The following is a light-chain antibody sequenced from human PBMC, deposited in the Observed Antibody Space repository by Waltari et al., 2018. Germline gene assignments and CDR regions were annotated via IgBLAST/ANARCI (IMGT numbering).Light chain of an antibody. CDR2: RNK. CDR3: AAWDDSLSGWV. V-gene: IGLV1-47*01. CDR1: NSNIVNNY. J-gene: IGLJ3*02. Sequence: QSALTQPPSASGTPGQWVPIPCSGSNSNIVNNYVYWYQHLSGTAPKLLIDRNKQRPSGVPDRFSASTSGASASLAISGLRPEDEAHYYCAAWDDSLSGWVFGGGTKLTVL.